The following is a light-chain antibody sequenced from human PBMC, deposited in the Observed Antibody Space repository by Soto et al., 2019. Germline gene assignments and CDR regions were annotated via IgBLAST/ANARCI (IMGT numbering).Light chain of an antibody. J-gene: IGLJ1*01. CDR2: EVS. Sequence: QSVLTQPASVSGSPGQSITIPCTGTNSDVGGYNYVSWYQQHPGKAPKFMIYEVSNRPSGVSNRFSGSKSGNTASLTISGLQPEDEADYYCSSYTSSSALYVFGTGTKVTVL. V-gene: IGLV2-14*01. CDR1: NSDVGGYNY. CDR3: SSYTSSSALYV.